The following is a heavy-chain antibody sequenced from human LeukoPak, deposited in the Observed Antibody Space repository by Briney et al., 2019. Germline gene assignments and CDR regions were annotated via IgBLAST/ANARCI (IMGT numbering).Heavy chain of an antibody. J-gene: IGHJ1*01. CDR3: ASPAGSIPGHFQH. CDR1: GYTFNNYY. V-gene: IGHV1-18*04. CDR2: ISAYNGNT. Sequence: ASVKVSCKASGYTFNNYYMHWVRQAPGQGLEWMGWISAYNGNTNYAQKLQDRVTMTTDTSTSTAYMELRSLRSDDTAVYYCASPAGSIPGHFQHWGQGTLVTVSS. D-gene: IGHD2-2*01.